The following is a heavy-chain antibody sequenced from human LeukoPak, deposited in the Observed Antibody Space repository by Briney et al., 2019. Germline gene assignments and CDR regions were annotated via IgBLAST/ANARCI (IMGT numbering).Heavy chain of an antibody. CDR1: GGSISSYY. Sequence: SETLSLTCTVSGGSISSYYWSWIRQPAGKGLEWIGRIYTSGSTNYNPSLKSRVTISVDKSKNQFSLKLSSVTAADTAVYYCARASGGGYCSSTSCTRYMDVWGKGTTVTVSS. D-gene: IGHD2-2*01. CDR2: IYTSGST. J-gene: IGHJ6*03. CDR3: ARASGGGYCSSTSCTRYMDV. V-gene: IGHV4-4*07.